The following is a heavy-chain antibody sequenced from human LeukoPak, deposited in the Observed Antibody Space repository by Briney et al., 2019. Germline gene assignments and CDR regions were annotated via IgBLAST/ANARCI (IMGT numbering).Heavy chain of an antibody. Sequence: SETLSLTCTVSGGSISNYYWSWIRQPPGKGLEWIGYIYDSGSTNYNPSLKSRVTISVDKSKNQFSLKLSSVTAADTAVYYCARAQVLLWFGELLRNWFDPWGQGTLVTVSS. CDR1: GGSISNYY. J-gene: IGHJ5*02. CDR3: ARAQVLLWFGELLRNWFDP. V-gene: IGHV4-59*12. D-gene: IGHD3-10*01. CDR2: IYDSGST.